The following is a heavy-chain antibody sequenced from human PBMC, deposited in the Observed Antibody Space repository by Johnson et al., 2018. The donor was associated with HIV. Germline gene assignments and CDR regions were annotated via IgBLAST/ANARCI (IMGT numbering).Heavy chain of an antibody. CDR3: ARGYYDSSGRTVAFDI. V-gene: IGHV3-30-3*01. CDR2: ISYDGSNK. Sequence: QVKLVESGGGLVQPGGSLRLSCAASGFTFSSYAMHWVRQAPGKGLEWVAVISYDGSNKYYADSVKGRFTISRDNSKNTLYLQMNRLRAEDTAGYYCARGYYDSSGRTVAFDIWGQGTMVTVSS. D-gene: IGHD3-22*01. CDR1: GFTFSSYA. J-gene: IGHJ3*02.